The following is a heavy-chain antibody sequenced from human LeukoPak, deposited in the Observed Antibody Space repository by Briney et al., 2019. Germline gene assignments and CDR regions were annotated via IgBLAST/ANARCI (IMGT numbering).Heavy chain of an antibody. V-gene: IGHV3-13*03. CDR2: IGTAGDT. Sequence: GGSLRLSCAACGFTFSSYDMHWVRQATGKGLEWVSAIGTAGDTYYPGSVKGQFTISRENAKNSLYLQMNSLRAEDTAVYYCARVMGNYATDYWGQGTLVTVSS. J-gene: IGHJ4*02. CDR3: ARVMGNYATDY. D-gene: IGHD1-7*01. CDR1: GFTFSSYD.